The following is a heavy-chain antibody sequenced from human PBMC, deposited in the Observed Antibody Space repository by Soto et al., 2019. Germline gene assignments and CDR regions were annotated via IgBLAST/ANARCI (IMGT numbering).Heavy chain of an antibody. CDR2: ISWNSSSI. D-gene: IGHD6-19*01. Sequence: EVQLVESGGGLVQPGRSLRLSCAASGFTFDDYAMHWVRQAPGKGLEWVSGISWNSSSIGYADSVKGRFTISRDNAKNSLYLQMNSLGCEDTALYYCAKVKNSSGWYPFDNWGQGTLVTVSS. CDR3: AKVKNSSGWYPFDN. V-gene: IGHV3-9*01. CDR1: GFTFDDYA. J-gene: IGHJ4*02.